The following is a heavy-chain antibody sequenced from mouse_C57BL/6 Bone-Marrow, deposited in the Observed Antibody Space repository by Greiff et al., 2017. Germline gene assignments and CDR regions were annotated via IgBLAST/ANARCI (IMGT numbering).Heavy chain of an antibody. CDR1: GFSLTSYG. Sequence: VNLVESGPGLVAPSQSLSITCTVSGFSLTSYGVDWVRQSPGKGLEWLGVIWGVGSTNYNSALKSRLSISKDNSKSQVFLKMNSLQTDDTAMYYCARDYGSSYGYWYFDVWGTGTTVTVSS. J-gene: IGHJ1*03. CDR2: IWGVGST. CDR3: ARDYGSSYGYWYFDV. D-gene: IGHD1-1*01. V-gene: IGHV2-6*01.